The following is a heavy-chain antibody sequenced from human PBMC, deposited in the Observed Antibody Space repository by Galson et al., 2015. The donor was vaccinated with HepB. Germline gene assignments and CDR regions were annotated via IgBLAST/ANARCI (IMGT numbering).Heavy chain of an antibody. V-gene: IGHV1-2*02. CDR3: ARKGVWFGELPPDY. Sequence: SVKVSCKASGYTFTGYYMHWVRQAPGQGLEWMGWINPNSGGTNYAQKFQGRVTMTRDTSISTAYMELSRLRSDDTAVYYCARKGVWFGELPPDYWGQGTLVTVSS. D-gene: IGHD3-10*01. CDR1: GYTFTGYY. J-gene: IGHJ4*02. CDR2: INPNSGGT.